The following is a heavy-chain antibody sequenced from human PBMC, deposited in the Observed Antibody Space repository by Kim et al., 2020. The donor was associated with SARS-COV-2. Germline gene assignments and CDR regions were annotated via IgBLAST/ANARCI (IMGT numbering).Heavy chain of an antibody. D-gene: IGHD6-6*01. J-gene: IGHJ4*02. V-gene: IGHV4-39*01. Sequence: QSLKSRVTISVDTSKNQFSLKLSSVTAADTAVYYCPRRIALAARPYYFDYWGQGTLVTVSS. CDR3: PRRIALAARPYYFDY.